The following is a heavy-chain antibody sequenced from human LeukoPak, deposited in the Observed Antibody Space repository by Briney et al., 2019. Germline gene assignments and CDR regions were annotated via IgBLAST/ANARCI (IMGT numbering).Heavy chain of an antibody. J-gene: IGHJ5*02. CDR1: GGSFSGYY. V-gene: IGHV4-34*01. CDR3: ARGPYYYDSIRRFDP. CDR2: INHSGST. D-gene: IGHD3-22*01. Sequence: SETLSLTCAVYGGSFSGYYWSWIRQPPGKGLEWIREINHSGSTNYNPSLKSRVTISVDTSKNQFSLKLSSVTAADTAVYYCARGPYYYDSIRRFDPWGQGTLVTVSS.